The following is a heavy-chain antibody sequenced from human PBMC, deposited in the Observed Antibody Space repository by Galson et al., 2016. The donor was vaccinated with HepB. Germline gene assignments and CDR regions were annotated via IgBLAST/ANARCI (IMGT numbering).Heavy chain of an antibody. Sequence: SLRLSCADSGHIFSHNWMIWVRQAPGRGLEWLAKVNPVGSLQYYVDSVKGRFTISRDNPKNSLYLQMNSLRAEDTAVYYCATEYYYSSDYWGQGTLVTVSS. V-gene: IGHV3-7*01. CDR1: GHIFSHNW. CDR2: VNPVGSLQ. CDR3: ATEYYYSSDY. D-gene: IGHD3-22*01. J-gene: IGHJ4*02.